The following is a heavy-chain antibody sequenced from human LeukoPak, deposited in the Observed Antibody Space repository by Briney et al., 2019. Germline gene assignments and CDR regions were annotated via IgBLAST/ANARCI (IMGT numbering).Heavy chain of an antibody. CDR3: AKDKSPIGYSSSWYVFSLDY. CDR1: GFTFDDYA. J-gene: IGHJ4*02. Sequence: GGSLRLSCAASGFTFDDYAMHWVRQAPGKGLEWVSLVSWDGGSTYYADSVKGRFTISRDNSKNSLYLQMNSLRAEDTALYYCAKDKSPIGYSSSWYVFSLDYWGQGTLVTVSS. CDR2: VSWDGGST. D-gene: IGHD6-13*01. V-gene: IGHV3-43D*03.